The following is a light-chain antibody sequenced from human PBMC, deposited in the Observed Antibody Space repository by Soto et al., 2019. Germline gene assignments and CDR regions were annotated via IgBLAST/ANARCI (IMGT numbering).Light chain of an antibody. CDR1: QSINYW. V-gene: IGKV1-5*01. Sequence: DIQMTQSPSTLSASVGDRVTFSCRASQSINYWLAWYQQKPGKAPKLLVYDASSLESGVQSRFSGSGSGTEFTLTIGSLQPDDFAAYYCKQYNSYPWTFGQGTKVDIK. CDR2: DAS. CDR3: KQYNSYPWT. J-gene: IGKJ1*01.